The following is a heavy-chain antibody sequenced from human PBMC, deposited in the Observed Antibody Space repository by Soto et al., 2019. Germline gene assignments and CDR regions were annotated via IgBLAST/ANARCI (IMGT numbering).Heavy chain of an antibody. V-gene: IGHV3-33*01. CDR3: ARGTFNYYYGMDV. CDR2: IWYDGSNK. D-gene: IGHD1-1*01. CDR1: GFTFSSYG. J-gene: IGHJ6*02. Sequence: QVQLVESGGGVVQPGRSLRLSCAASGFTFSSYGMHWVRQAPGKGLEWVAVIWYDGSNKYYADSVKGRFTISRDNSKNTLYLQINSLRVEDTAVYYCARGTFNYYYGMDVWGQGTTVTVSS.